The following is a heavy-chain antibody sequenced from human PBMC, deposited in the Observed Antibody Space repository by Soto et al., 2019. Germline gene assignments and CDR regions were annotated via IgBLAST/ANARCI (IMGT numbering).Heavy chain of an antibody. CDR2: INAGNGNT. CDR3: ARALLIGCSGGSCYWPLSYYYGMDV. Sequence: GASVKVSCKASGYTFTSYAMHWVRQAPGQRLEWMGWINAGNGNTKYSQKFQGRVTITRDTSASTAYMELSSLRSEDTAVYYCARALLIGCSGGSCYWPLSYYYGMDVWGQGTTVTVSS. CDR1: GYTFTSYA. V-gene: IGHV1-3*01. J-gene: IGHJ6*02. D-gene: IGHD2-15*01.